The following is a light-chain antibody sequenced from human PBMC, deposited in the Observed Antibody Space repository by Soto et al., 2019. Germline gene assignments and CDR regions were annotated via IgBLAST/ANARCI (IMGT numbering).Light chain of an antibody. V-gene: IGLV2-14*01. CDR2: EVS. CDR3: YSYRSGSTVV. Sequence: QSALSQPASVSGSPGQSITISCTGTSSDVGGYDYVSWYQQHPGKAPKLMIYEVSNRPSGVSDRFSGSKSGNTASLTLSGLQAEDEADYYCYSYRSGSTVVFGGGTKLTVL. J-gene: IGLJ2*01. CDR1: SSDVGGYDY.